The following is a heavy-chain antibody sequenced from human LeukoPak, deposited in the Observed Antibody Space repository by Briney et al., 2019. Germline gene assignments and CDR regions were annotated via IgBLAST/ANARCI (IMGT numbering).Heavy chain of an antibody. J-gene: IGHJ5*02. CDR3: ARGGVLWFGELAPRFDP. V-gene: IGHV4-38-2*02. CDR2: IYHSGST. Sequence: SETLSLTCTVSGYSISSGYYWGWIRQPPGKGLEWIGSIYHSGSTYYNPSLKSRVTISVDTSKNQFSLKLSSVTAADTAVYYCARGGVLWFGELAPRFDPWGQGTLVTVSS. CDR1: GYSISSGYY. D-gene: IGHD3-10*01.